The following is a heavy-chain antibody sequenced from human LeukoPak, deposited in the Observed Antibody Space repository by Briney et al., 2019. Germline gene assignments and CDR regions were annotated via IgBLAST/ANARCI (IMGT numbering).Heavy chain of an antibody. Sequence: QPGRSLRLSCAASGFTFSSYGMHWVRQAPGKGLEWVSGISGSADITDYADSVKGRFTISRDNSKNTLYLQMNSLRAEDTAVYYCAKDLYYFGSGSHDYWGQGTLVTVSS. V-gene: IGHV3-23*01. CDR3: AKDLYYFGSGSHDY. J-gene: IGHJ4*02. CDR2: ISGSADIT. CDR1: GFTFSSYG. D-gene: IGHD3-10*01.